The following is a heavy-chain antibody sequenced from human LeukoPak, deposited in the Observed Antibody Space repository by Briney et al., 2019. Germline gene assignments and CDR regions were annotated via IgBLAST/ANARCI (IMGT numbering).Heavy chain of an antibody. Sequence: SETLSLTCTVSGGSISSGDYFWSWIRQPPGKVLEWIGYIYYSGSTYYNPSLKSRVTISVDTSKNQFSLKLGSVTAADTAVYYCARHVSDYYGSTYYFDYWGQGTLVTVSS. J-gene: IGHJ4*02. V-gene: IGHV4-30-4*01. CDR3: ARHVSDYYGSTYYFDY. D-gene: IGHD3-10*01. CDR1: GGSISSGDYF. CDR2: IYYSGST.